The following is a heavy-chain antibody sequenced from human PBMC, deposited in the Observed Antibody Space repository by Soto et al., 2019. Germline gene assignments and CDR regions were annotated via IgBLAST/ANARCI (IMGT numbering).Heavy chain of an antibody. CDR1: GGSVNGYY. J-gene: IGHJ5*02. V-gene: IGHV4-34*01. D-gene: IGHD3-3*01. CDR2: INHTGGT. Sequence: SSETLSLTCAVYGGSVNGYYWNWIRQRPGKGLEWIGEINHTGGTHYNPSLKSRVTMSVDTSKNQFSLRLSSVTAADTAIYYCATRITVFGLLIPPFDPWGQGTQVTVSS. CDR3: ATRITVFGLLIPPFDP.